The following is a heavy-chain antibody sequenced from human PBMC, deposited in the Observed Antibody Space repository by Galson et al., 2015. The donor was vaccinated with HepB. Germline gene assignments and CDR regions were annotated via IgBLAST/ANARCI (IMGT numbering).Heavy chain of an antibody. J-gene: IGHJ4*02. V-gene: IGHV3-23*01. CDR2: ISGSGGST. Sequence: SLRLSCAASGFTFSSYAMSWVRQAPGKGLEWVSAISGSGGSTYYADSVKGRFTVSRDNSKNTLYLQMNSLRAEDTAVYYCARDCLSSWYVPVYWGQGTLVTVSS. CDR1: GFTFSSYA. D-gene: IGHD6-13*01. CDR3: ARDCLSSWYVPVY.